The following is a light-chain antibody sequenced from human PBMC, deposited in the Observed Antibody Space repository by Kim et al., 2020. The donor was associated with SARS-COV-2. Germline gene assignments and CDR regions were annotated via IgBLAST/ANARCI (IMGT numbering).Light chain of an antibody. CDR2: GAS. V-gene: IGKV3D-15*03. CDR1: QSVSSN. CDR3: QNYNNWPYT. J-gene: IGKJ2*01. Sequence: EIVVTQSPATLSVSPGERATLSCRASQSVSSNLAWYQQEPGQAPRLLIYGASIRATGIPARFSGSGSGTEFTLTISILQSEDFAVYYCQNYNNWPYTFGQGTKLEI.